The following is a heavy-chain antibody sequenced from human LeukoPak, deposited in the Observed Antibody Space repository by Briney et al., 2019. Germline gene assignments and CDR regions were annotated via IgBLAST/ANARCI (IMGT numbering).Heavy chain of an antibody. D-gene: IGHD2-2*01. CDR2: IGGSGDNT. V-gene: IGHV3-23*01. Sequence: GGSLRLSCAASGFIFSSYAMNWVRQAPGKGLEWVSGIGGSGDNTYHADSVKGRFTISRDNSKNTLYLQMNSLRAEDTAVYYCAKVKGYCSSTSCPFDPWGQGTLVTVSS. J-gene: IGHJ5*02. CDR3: AKVKGYCSSTSCPFDP. CDR1: GFIFSSYA.